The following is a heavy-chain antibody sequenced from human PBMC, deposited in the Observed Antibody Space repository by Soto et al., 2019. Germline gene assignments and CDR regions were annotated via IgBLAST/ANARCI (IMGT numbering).Heavy chain of an antibody. D-gene: IGHD5-18*01. J-gene: IGHJ6*02. CDR2: ISYDGSNK. CDR1: GFTFSSYG. CDR3: AKDLVDTATILGYYYYGMDV. V-gene: IGHV3-30*18. Sequence: GGSLRLSCAASGFTFSSYGMHWVRQAPGKGLEWVAVISYDGSNKYYADSVKGRFTISRDNSKNTLYLQMNSLRAEDTAVYYCAKDLVDTATILGYYYYGMDVWGQGTTVTVSS.